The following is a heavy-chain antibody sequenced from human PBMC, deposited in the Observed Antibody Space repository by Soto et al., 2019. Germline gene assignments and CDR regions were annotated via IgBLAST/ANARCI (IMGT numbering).Heavy chain of an antibody. CDR3: ARDPYYYDSSGYYVHYFDY. V-gene: IGHV1-69*13. CDR2: IIPIFGTA. D-gene: IGHD3-22*01. Sequence: SVKVSCKASGGTFSSYAISWVRQAPGQGLEWMGGIIPIFGTANYAQKFQGRVTITADESTSTAYMELSSLRSEDTAVYYCARDPYYYDSSGYYVHYFDYWGQGTLVTVSS. J-gene: IGHJ4*02. CDR1: GGTFSSYA.